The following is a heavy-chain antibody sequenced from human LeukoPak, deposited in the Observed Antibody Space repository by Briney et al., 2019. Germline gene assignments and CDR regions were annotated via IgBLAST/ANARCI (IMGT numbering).Heavy chain of an antibody. CDR3: ARAGYDFWSGYPKGMDV. CDR1: GGSISSYY. CDR2: IYYSGST. J-gene: IGHJ6*02. Sequence: SETLSLTCTVSGGSISSYYWSWIRQPPGKGLEWVGYIYYSGSTNYNPSLKSRVTISVDTSKNQFSLKLSSVTAADTAVYYCARAGYDFWSGYPKGMDVWGQGTTVTVSS. D-gene: IGHD3-3*01. V-gene: IGHV4-59*01.